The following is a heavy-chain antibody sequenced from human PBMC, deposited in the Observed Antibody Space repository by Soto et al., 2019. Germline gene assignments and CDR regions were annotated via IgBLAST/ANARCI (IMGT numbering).Heavy chain of an antibody. CDR3: TTDSYSTIIIVRFDY. CDR1: GFTFSNYA. CDR2: TVGGATNT. Sequence: GGSLRLSCAASGFTFSNYAMSWVRQDTGKGLEWVSATVGGATNTYHADSVKGRFTVSRDNSKNMVYLQMNSLKIEDTAVYYCTTDSYSTIIIVRFDYWGHGTLVTVSS. V-gene: IGHV3-23*05. J-gene: IGHJ4*01. D-gene: IGHD3-22*01.